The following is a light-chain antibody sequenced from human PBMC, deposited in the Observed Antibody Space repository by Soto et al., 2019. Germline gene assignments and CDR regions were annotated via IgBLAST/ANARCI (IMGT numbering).Light chain of an antibody. J-gene: IGKJ1*01. V-gene: IGKV3-20*01. CDR1: QSVSASY. CDR3: QQYDNWPWT. Sequence: EIVLTQSPGTLSLSPGERVTLSCRASQSVSASYLGWYQQKSGQAPRLLIYATASRATGIPDRFSGSGSGTDFTLTISSLQSEDFAVYYCQQYDNWPWTFGQGTKVDIK. CDR2: ATA.